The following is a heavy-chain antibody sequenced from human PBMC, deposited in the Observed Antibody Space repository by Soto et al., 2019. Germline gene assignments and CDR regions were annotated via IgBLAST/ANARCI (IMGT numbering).Heavy chain of an antibody. CDR1: GFIFSSHW. CDR2: IGPDGSNI. D-gene: IGHD2-8*02. V-gene: IGHV3-74*01. CDR3: ARLEMVVSLNWFDP. J-gene: IGHJ5*02. Sequence: GGSLRLSCAAYGFIFSSHWMHWVRQAPGKGLVGVSHIGPDGSNIWEADSVQGRFTISRDNARNRLYLQMNSLRDEDTAMYYGARLEMVVSLNWFDPWGQGTLVTVSS.